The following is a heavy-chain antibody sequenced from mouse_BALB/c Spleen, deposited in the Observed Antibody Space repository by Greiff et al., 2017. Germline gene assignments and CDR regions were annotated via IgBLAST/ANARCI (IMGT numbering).Heavy chain of an antibody. CDR1: GYAFTSYN. D-gene: IGHD4-1*01. J-gene: IGHJ3*01. CDR3: ARDWEEGFAY. V-gene: IGHV1S135*01. Sequence: EVKVVESGPELVKPGASVKVSCKASGYAFTSYNMYWVKQSHGKSLEWIGYIDPYNGGTSYNQKFKGKATLTVDKSSSTAYMHLNSLTSEDSAVYYCARDWEEGFAYWGQGTLVTVSA. CDR2: IDPYNGGT.